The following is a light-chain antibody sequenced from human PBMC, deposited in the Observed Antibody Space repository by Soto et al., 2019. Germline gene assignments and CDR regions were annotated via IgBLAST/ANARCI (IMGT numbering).Light chain of an antibody. CDR3: QQYNDNWT. Sequence: DIQMTQSPSTLSASVGYRVTITCRASQSVSSWLAWYQQKPGTAPKLLIYKASTLQSGVPSRFSGSGSGTEFTLTISSLQPDDSATYYCQQYNDNWTFGQGTKV. V-gene: IGKV1-5*03. CDR2: KAS. CDR1: QSVSSW. J-gene: IGKJ1*01.